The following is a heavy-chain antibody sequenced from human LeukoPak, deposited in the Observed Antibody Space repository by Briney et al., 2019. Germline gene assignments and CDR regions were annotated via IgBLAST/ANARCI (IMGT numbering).Heavy chain of an antibody. CDR3: ARGAVVVPAAKGLDY. V-gene: IGHV3-74*01. J-gene: IGHJ4*02. CDR1: GFTFSSYW. D-gene: IGHD2-2*01. CDR2: INTDGSST. Sequence: GGSLRLSCAASGFTFSSYWMHWVRQAPGKGLVWVSRINTDGSSTSYADSVKGRFTISRDNAKNTLYLQMNSPRAEDTAVYYCARGAVVVPAAKGLDYWGQGTLVTVSS.